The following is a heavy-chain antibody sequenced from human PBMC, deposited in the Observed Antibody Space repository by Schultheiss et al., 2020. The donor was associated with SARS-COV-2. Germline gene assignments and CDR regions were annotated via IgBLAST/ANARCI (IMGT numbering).Heavy chain of an antibody. D-gene: IGHD6-13*01. CDR2: ISSGGTST. CDR3: AKDIEARSSSSYYGMDV. Sequence: GGSLRLSCAASGFTFSSYAMHWVRQAPGKGLEWVAYISSGGTSTYYSDSVKGRFTISRDNSKKTLYLQMNSLRAEDTALYYCAKDIEARSSSSYYGMDVWGQGTTVTVSS. V-gene: IGHV3-NL1*01. J-gene: IGHJ6*02. CDR1: GFTFSSYA.